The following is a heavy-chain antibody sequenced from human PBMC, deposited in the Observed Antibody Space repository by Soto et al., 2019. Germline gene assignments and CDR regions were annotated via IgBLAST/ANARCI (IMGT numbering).Heavy chain of an antibody. CDR1: GFTFSSYG. CDR2: IWYDGSNK. V-gene: IGHV3-33*03. D-gene: IGHD1-26*01. Sequence: SLRLSCAASGFTFSSYGMHWVRQAPGKGLEWVAVIWYDGSNKYYADSVKGRFTISRDKSKNRLYLQMNSLRAEDTAVYYCAKGGEVGGVLGDHWGQGTLVTVSS. J-gene: IGHJ4*02. CDR3: AKGGEVGGVLGDH.